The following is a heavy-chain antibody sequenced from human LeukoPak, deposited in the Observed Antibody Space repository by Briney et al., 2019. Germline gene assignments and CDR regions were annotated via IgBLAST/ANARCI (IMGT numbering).Heavy chain of an antibody. Sequence: GGSLRLSCAASGFTFDDYAMHWVRQAPGKGLEWVSGTSWNSGSIGYADSVKGRFTISRDNAKNSLYLQMNSLRAEDTALYYCAKSHYYDSSGYPIDYWGQGTLVTVSS. CDR1: GFTFDDYA. CDR3: AKSHYYDSSGYPIDY. J-gene: IGHJ4*02. D-gene: IGHD3-22*01. V-gene: IGHV3-9*01. CDR2: TSWNSGSI.